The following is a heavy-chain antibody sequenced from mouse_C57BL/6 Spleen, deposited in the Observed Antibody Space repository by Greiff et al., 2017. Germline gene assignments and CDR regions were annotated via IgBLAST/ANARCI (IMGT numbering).Heavy chain of an antibody. J-gene: IGHJ4*01. D-gene: IGHD1-1*01. Sequence: VQLVESGAELARPGASVKLSCKASGYTFTSYGISWVKQRTGQGLEWIGEIYPRSGNTYYNEKFKGKATLTADKSSSPAYMELRSLTSEDSAVYFCARRRVYGPGLDYWGQGTSVTVSS. CDR1: GYTFTSYG. V-gene: IGHV1-81*01. CDR2: IYPRSGNT. CDR3: ARRRVYGPGLDY.